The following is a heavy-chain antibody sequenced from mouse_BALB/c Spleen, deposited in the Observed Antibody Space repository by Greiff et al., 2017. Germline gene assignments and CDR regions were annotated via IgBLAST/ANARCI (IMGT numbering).Heavy chain of an antibody. J-gene: IGHJ3*01. CDR2: ISDGGSYT. CDR3: ARDPLFAY. Sequence: DVMLVESGGGLVKPGGSLKLSCAASGFTFSDYYMYWVRQTPEKRLEWVATISDGGSYTYYPDSVKGRFTISRDNAKNNLYLQMSSLKSEDTAMYYCARDPLFAYWGQGTLVTVSA. CDR1: GFTFSDYY. V-gene: IGHV5-4*02.